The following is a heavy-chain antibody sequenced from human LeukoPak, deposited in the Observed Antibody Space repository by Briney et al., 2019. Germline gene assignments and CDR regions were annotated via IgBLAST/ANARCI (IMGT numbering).Heavy chain of an antibody. CDR1: GFTFSSYN. V-gene: IGHV3-48*01. D-gene: IGHD6-13*01. J-gene: IGHJ6*02. CDR3: ARVWTAGSYYYGMDV. CDR2: ISGSSSTI. Sequence: GSLRLSCAASGFTFSSYNMNWVRQAPGKGLEWVSYISGSSSTIYYADSVKGRFTISRDNTKNSRYLQMNSLRAEDTAVYYCARVWTAGSYYYGMDVWGQGTTVSVSS.